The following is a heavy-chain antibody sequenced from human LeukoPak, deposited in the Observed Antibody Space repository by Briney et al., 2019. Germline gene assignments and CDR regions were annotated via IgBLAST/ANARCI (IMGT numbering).Heavy chain of an antibody. CDR3: AKDEGRWELRGYYFDY. D-gene: IGHD1-26*01. CDR1: GFTFSSYA. J-gene: IGHJ4*02. CDR2: ISGSGGST. Sequence: GGSLILFCAASGFTFSSYAMIWFRQAPRKGLEEVSAISGSGGSTYYADSANGRFTISRDNYKNTLYLQMNSLRGEETAVYYWAKDEGRWELRGYYFDYWGQGTLVTVSS. V-gene: IGHV3-23*01.